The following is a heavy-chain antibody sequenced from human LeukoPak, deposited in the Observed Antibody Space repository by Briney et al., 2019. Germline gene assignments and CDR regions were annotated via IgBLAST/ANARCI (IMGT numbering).Heavy chain of an antibody. CDR2: ITGNGATT. D-gene: IGHD2-15*01. CDR3: ARDRCSGGGCYFYYMDV. Sequence: GGTQRLSCAASGFSFSNYGMNWVRQAPGKGLEWVSGITGNGATTYYADSVKGRFTISRDNSRNTVYLQMNSLRAEDTAVYYCARDRCSGGGCYFYYMDVWGKGTTVAISS. V-gene: IGHV3-23*01. CDR1: GFSFSNYG. J-gene: IGHJ6*03.